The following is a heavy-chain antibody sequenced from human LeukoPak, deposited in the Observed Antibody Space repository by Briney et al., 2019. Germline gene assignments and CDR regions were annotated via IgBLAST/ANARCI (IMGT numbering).Heavy chain of an antibody. D-gene: IGHD6-6*01. Sequence: PGGSLRLSCAASGFTFSSYAMHWVRQAPGKGLEWVAVISYDGSNKYYADSVKGRFTISRDNSKNTLYLQMNSLRAEDTAVYYCARATWQLVHLDYWGQGTLVTVSS. V-gene: IGHV3-30*04. CDR1: GFTFSSYA. CDR3: ARATWQLVHLDY. J-gene: IGHJ4*02. CDR2: ISYDGSNK.